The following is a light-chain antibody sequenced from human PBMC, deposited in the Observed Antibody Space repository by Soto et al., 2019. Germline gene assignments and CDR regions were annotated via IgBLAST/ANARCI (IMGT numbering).Light chain of an antibody. Sequence: EIVLTQSPGTLSLSPGETVTLSCRASQSVRSKLAWYQQKPGQAPRLFIYGASTRATGVPARFSGSGSGTEFTLTISSLQSEDFAIYYCQQYNNWPPITFGQGTRLEIK. CDR1: QSVRSK. CDR3: QQYNNWPPIT. V-gene: IGKV3-15*01. J-gene: IGKJ5*01. CDR2: GAS.